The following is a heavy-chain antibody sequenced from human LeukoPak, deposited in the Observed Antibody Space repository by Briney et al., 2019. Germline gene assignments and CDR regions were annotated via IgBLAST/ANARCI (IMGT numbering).Heavy chain of an antibody. Sequence: GGSLRLSCAASGFTVSSNYMSWVRQAPGKGLEWVSVIYSGGSTYYADSVKGRFTISRDNSKNTLYLQMNSLRAEDTAVYYCARGRCSSTSCHNWFDPWGQGTLVTVSS. J-gene: IGHJ5*02. CDR3: ARGRCSSTSCHNWFDP. D-gene: IGHD2-2*01. V-gene: IGHV3-66*02. CDR2: IYSGGST. CDR1: GFTVSSNY.